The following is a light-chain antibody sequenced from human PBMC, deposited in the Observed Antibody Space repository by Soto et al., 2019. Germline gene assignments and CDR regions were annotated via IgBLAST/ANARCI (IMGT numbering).Light chain of an antibody. CDR1: QSVSSSY. CDR3: QQRSNWPLT. Sequence: EIVFTQSPATLSLSPGERAALSFRASQSVSSSYLAWYQQKPGQAPRLLIYDASNRATGIPARFSGSGSGTDFTLTISSLEPEDFAVYYCQQRSNWPLTFGQGTKVDIK. J-gene: IGKJ1*01. V-gene: IGKV3-11*01. CDR2: DAS.